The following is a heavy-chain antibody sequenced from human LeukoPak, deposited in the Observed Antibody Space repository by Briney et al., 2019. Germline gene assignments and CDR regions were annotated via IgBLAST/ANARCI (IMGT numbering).Heavy chain of an antibody. J-gene: IGHJ3*01. CDR2: IYPGDSGP. CDR3: GMSGDRVPLQDDVFDV. D-gene: IGHD1-26*01. CDR1: GYSFTSYC. V-gene: IGHV5-51*01. Sequence: GESLKISCKVSGYSFTSYCIGWVRRMPGKGLEWMGSIYPGDSGPTYSPSFQGQVTISVDKSINTAYLQWSSLQASDTAMYYCGMSGDRVPLQDDVFDVWGQGTMVTVST.